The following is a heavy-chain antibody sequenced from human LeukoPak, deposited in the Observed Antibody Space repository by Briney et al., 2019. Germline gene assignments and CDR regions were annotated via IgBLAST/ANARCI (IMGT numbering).Heavy chain of an antibody. Sequence: SETLSLTCAVYGGSFSGYYWSWIRQPPGKGLEWIGEINHSGSANYNPSLKSRVTISVDTSKNQFSLKLSSVTAADTAVYYCGKDQVAVGPPNWFDPWGQGTLVTVFS. D-gene: IGHD6-19*01. V-gene: IGHV4-34*01. CDR3: GKDQVAVGPPNWFDP. CDR2: INHSGSA. CDR1: GGSFSGYY. J-gene: IGHJ5*02.